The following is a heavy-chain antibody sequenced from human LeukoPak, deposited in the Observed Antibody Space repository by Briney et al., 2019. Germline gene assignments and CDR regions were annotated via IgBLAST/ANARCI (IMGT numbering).Heavy chain of an antibody. CDR2: INSDGSTT. D-gene: IGHD3-10*01. J-gene: IGHJ4*02. CDR1: GFTFSSYW. Sequence: GGSLRLSCGASGFTFSSYWMHWVRQAPGKGLVWISRINSDGSTTSYADSVKGRFTISRDNAKNTLYLQMNSLRAEDTAVYYCARGNYYGQDYWGQGTLVTASS. CDR3: ARGNYYGQDY. V-gene: IGHV3-74*01.